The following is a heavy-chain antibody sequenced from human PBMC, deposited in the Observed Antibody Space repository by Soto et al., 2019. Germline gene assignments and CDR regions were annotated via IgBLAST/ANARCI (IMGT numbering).Heavy chain of an antibody. Sequence: SETLSLTCSVSGESINSGGYYWSWIRHHPGKGLEWIGYIYDSESAYYNPSLKSRVTISMDTSKNHFAMRLSSVTAADTAVYYCARASSSSSAADYWGQGTQVTVLL. V-gene: IGHV4-31*02. D-gene: IGHD6-6*01. CDR2: IYDSESA. CDR3: ARASSSSSAADY. J-gene: IGHJ4*02. CDR1: GESINSGGYY.